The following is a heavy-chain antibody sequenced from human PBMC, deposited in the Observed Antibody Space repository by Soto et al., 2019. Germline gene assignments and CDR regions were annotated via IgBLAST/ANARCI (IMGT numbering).Heavy chain of an antibody. CDR1: GGSISSSGDY. Sequence: SETLSLTCTVSGGSISSSGDYWGWIRQPPGKGLEWIGSIYYSGSTYYNPSLKSRVTISVDTSKNQFSLKLSSVTAADTAVYYCMLGSGWKDFDYWGQGTLVTVSS. V-gene: IGHV4-39*01. CDR3: MLGSGWKDFDY. CDR2: IYYSGST. D-gene: IGHD3-22*01. J-gene: IGHJ4*02.